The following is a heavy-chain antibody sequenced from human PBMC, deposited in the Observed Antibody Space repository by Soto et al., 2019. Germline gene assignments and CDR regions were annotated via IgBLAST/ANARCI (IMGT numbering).Heavy chain of an antibody. CDR2: IIPIFGTA. J-gene: IGHJ4*02. D-gene: IGHD6-19*01. CDR1: GGTFSSYA. Sequence: ASVKVSCKASGGTFSSYAISWVRQAPGQGLEWMGGIIPIFGTANYAQKFQGRVTITADESTSTAYMELSSLRSEDTAVYYCAIVGGVTGYSCGWLVDYWGQGTLVTVSS. CDR3: AIVGGVTGYSCGWLVDY. V-gene: IGHV1-69*13.